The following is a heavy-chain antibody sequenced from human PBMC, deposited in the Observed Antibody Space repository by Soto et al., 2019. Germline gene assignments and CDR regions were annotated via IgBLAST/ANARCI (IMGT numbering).Heavy chain of an antibody. CDR3: ARAQRLGPEYYYGMDV. Sequence: PGGALRLYCSGSGVTFSSYSMNWVRQAPGKGLEWVSSISSSSSYIYYADSVKGRFTISRDNAKNSLYLQMNSLRAEDTAVYYCARAQRLGPEYYYGMDVWGQGTTVTVSS. CDR2: ISSSSSYI. J-gene: IGHJ6*02. CDR1: GVTFSSYS. D-gene: IGHD4-17*01. V-gene: IGHV3-21*01.